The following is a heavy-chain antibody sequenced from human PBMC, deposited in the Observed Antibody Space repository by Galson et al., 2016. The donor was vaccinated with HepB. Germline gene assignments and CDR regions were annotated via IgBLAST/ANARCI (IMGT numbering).Heavy chain of an antibody. D-gene: IGHD1-1*01. V-gene: IGHV4-59*01. J-gene: IGHJ4*02. CDR1: GSAISSSY. CDR2: IYYNKGST. CDR3: ARLPTVGTAHY. Sequence: SETLSLTCTVSGSAISSSYRSWIRQPPGKGLEWIGYIYYNKGSTNYNPSLKSRVTMSVDTSKNHFSLKLSSVTAADTAVYYCARLPTVGTAHYWGQGILVTVSS.